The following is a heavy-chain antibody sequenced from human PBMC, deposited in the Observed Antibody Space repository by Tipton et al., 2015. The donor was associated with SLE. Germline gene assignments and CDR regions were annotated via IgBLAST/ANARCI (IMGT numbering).Heavy chain of an antibody. V-gene: IGHV4-39*07. CDR3: ARDSTRWSF. J-gene: IGHJ4*02. CDR1: GGSIISTNYY. Sequence: GLVKPSETLSLTCSVSGGSIISTNYYWAWIRQSPGKGLEWIGTIYYSGKTYYNPSLKSRVTLSVDTSKNQFSLQLTSATAADTAVYYCARDSTRWSFWGQGTLVTVSS. CDR2: IYYSGKT. D-gene: IGHD2/OR15-2a*01.